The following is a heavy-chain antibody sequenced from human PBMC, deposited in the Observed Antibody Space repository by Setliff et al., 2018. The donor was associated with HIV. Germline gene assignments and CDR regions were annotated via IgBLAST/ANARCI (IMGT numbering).Heavy chain of an antibody. J-gene: IGHJ5*02. CDR3: VRQGYGILTGYKFDP. D-gene: IGHD3-9*01. CDR1: GGSISSSSYY. V-gene: IGHV4-39*01. CDR2: IYYSGST. Sequence: SCTVSGGSISSSSYYCGWIRQPPGKGLEWIGSIYYSGSTHYSPSLKSRVTISVDTSKNQFSLRLSSVTAADTSVYYCVRQGYGILTGYKFDPWGQGTLVTVSS.